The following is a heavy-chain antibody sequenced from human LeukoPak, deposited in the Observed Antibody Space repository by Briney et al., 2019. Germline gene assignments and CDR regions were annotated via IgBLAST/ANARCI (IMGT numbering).Heavy chain of an antibody. Sequence: ASVKVSCKASGFTFTGYCMHWVRQAPGQGLEWMGWINPKSGGTNYAQKFQGRVTMTRDTSISTTYMELSRLRSDDTAVYYCARDLGISGWYAPPLGYFDYWGQGTLVTVSS. D-gene: IGHD6-19*01. J-gene: IGHJ4*02. V-gene: IGHV1-2*02. CDR3: ARDLGISGWYAPPLGYFDY. CDR2: INPKSGGT. CDR1: GFTFTGYC.